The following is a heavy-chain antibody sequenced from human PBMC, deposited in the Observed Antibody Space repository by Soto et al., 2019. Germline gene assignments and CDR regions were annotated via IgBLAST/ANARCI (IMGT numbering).Heavy chain of an antibody. CDR1: GFSFNRYG. CDR3: SKARIGSYDSDAFDV. V-gene: IGHV3-30*18. CDR2: ISYDESTT. Sequence: GGSLRLSCAASGFSFNRYGIHCVRQAPGKGLEWVAVISYDESTTFYADSVKGRFTISRDNSKNTLFLQMNSLRPEDTAVYYCSKARIGSYDSDAFDVWGQGRMFTVSS. J-gene: IGHJ3*01. D-gene: IGHD5-18*01.